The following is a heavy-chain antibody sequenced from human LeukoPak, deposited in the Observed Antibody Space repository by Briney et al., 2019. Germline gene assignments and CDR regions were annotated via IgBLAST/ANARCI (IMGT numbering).Heavy chain of an antibody. CDR1: GFTFSSHW. V-gene: IGHV3-74*01. CDR2: INSAGSNT. Sequence: GGSLRLSCAASGFTFSSHWMHWVRHAPGKGLGWVSRINSAGSNTNYADSVKGRFTISRDNAKNTLYLQMNSLRAEDTAVYYCTRDAAGLDYWGQGTLVTVSS. J-gene: IGHJ4*02. CDR3: TRDAAGLDY. D-gene: IGHD2-15*01.